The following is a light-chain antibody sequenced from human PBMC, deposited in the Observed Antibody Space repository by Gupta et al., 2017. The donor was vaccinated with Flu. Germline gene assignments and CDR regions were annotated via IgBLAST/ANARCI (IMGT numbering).Light chain of an antibody. CDR2: AVS. Sequence: DIQMTQSPSSLSASVGDRVTITCRASQGISNYLAWFQQKPGEAPKSLIYAVSSLQSGVPPKFSGSGYGTDFTLTISSLQPEDFATHYCLQYKSYPLTFGGGTKVEIK. J-gene: IGKJ4*01. V-gene: IGKV1-16*02. CDR1: QGISNY. CDR3: LQYKSYPLT.